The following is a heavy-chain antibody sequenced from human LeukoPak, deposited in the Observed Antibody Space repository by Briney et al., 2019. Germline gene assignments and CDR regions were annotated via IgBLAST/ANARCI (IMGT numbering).Heavy chain of an antibody. CDR2: IGGRGRTI. J-gene: IGHJ4*02. Sequence: GGSLRLSCAASGFTFSDYYMSWIRQAPWKGLEWVSYIGGRGRTIYYADSVKGRFTISRDNAKNSLYLQMNSLRAEDTAVYYCARDTTAYYDFWSGYYYGGYYMYYFDYWGQGTLVTVSS. CDR1: GFTFSDYY. CDR3: ARDTTAYYDFWSGYYYGGYYMYYFDY. V-gene: IGHV3-11*04. D-gene: IGHD3-3*01.